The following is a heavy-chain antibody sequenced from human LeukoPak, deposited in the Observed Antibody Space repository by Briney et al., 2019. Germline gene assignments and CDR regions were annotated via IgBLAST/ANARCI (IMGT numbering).Heavy chain of an antibody. CDR1: GHTFSGYW. Sequence: GESLKISCKVSGHTFSGYWIGWVRQMPGKGLECMGIIYPGDSDTRDSPSFEGQATISADQSISTAYLQWSSLKASDSAMYFCVRVGDSSGYSEFDPWGQGTLVTVSS. D-gene: IGHD3-22*01. V-gene: IGHV5-51*01. J-gene: IGHJ5*02. CDR3: VRVGDSSGYSEFDP. CDR2: IYPGDSDT.